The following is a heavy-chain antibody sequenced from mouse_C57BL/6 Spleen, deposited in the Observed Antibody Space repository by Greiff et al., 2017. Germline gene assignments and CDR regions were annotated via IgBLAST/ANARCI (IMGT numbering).Heavy chain of an antibody. J-gene: IGHJ4*01. CDR2: ISSGSSTI. Sequence: EVQVVESGGGLVKPGGSLKLSCAASGFTFSDYGMHWVRQAPEKGLEWVAYISSGSSTIYYADTVKGRFTISRDNAKNTLFLQMTSLRSEDTAMYYCARGGLRREDYYAMDYWGQGTSVTVSS. CDR3: ARGGLRREDYYAMDY. CDR1: GFTFSDYG. V-gene: IGHV5-17*01. D-gene: IGHD2-2*01.